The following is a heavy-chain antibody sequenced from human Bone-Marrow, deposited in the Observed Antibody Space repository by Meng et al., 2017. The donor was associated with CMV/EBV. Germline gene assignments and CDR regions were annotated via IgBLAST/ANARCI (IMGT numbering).Heavy chain of an antibody. CDR1: GYTFTSYG. V-gene: IGHV1-18*01. CDR2: ISAYNGNT. J-gene: IGHJ4*02. CDR3: ARGVAVAGPGDY. Sequence: QVQLVQSGPGVRKPGSSVMVSCKASGYTFTSYGISWVRQAPGQGLEWMGWISAYNGNTNYAQKLQGRVTMTTDTSTSTAYMELRSLRSDDTAVYYCARGVAVAGPGDYWGQGTLVTVSS. D-gene: IGHD6-19*01.